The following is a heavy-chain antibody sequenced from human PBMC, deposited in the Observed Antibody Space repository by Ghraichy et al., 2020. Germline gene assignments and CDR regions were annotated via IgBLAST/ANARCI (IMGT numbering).Heavy chain of an antibody. CDR3: ARGSTSSRRYFDL. CDR2: ISSGGIII. CDR1: GSSLSSHS. D-gene: IGHD6-13*01. Sequence: GGSLRRSCAASGSSLSSHSLHWVRQAPGRGLEWVSFISSGGIIIYYADSLKGRFTISRDDAKNSLSLQMNSLRVEDTAVYYCARGSTSSRRYFDLWGRGTMVTVSS. J-gene: IGHJ2*01. V-gene: IGHV3-48*01.